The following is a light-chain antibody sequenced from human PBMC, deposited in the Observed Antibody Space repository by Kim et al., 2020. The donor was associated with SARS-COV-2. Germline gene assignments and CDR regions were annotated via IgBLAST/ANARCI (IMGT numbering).Light chain of an antibody. Sequence: DIQMTQSPSSLSAFVGDRVTITCRASQSIYGYMTWYQQRPGKAPNLLIYVASTLHTGVPSRFSGSGSTTDFTLTISGLQPEDFGTYYCQQSYSAPHTFGQGTKLEIK. V-gene: IGKV1-39*01. J-gene: IGKJ2*01. CDR3: QQSYSAPHT. CDR1: QSIYGY. CDR2: VAS.